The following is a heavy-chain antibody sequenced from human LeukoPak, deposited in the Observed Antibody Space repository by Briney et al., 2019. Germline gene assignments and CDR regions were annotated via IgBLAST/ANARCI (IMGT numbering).Heavy chain of an antibody. CDR2: IRFDGHDK. D-gene: IGHD3-10*01. J-gene: IGHJ5*02. CDR1: GFTFSYYG. V-gene: IGHV3-30*02. Sequence: GGSLRLSCAASGFTFSYYGFHWVRQAPGQGLEWVSFIRFDGHDKFYAEIVKGRFTISKDTSRNTLYLQMNSLRPEDTAVYCCAKDLMRNRWFGESWGQGTLVTVSS. CDR3: AKDLMRNRWFGES.